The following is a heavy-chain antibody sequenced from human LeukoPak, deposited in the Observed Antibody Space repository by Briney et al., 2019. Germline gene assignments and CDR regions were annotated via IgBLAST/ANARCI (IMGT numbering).Heavy chain of an antibody. Sequence: PGGSLRLSCAASGFTFSSYSMNWVRQAPGKGLEWVSYISSSSSTIYYADSVKGRFTISRDNAKNSLYLQMNSLRAEDTAVYYCARVTTPYTSGWYQSDYWGQGTLVTVSS. D-gene: IGHD6-19*01. CDR2: ISSSSSTI. CDR3: ARVTTPYTSGWYQSDY. V-gene: IGHV3-48*01. J-gene: IGHJ4*02. CDR1: GFTFSSYS.